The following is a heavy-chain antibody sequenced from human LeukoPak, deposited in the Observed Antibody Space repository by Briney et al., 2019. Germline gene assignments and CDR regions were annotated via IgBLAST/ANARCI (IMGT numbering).Heavy chain of an antibody. D-gene: IGHD2-15*01. V-gene: IGHV4-61*02. CDR3: ARAQCCPGTPDY. CDR2: IYTSGST. Sequence: TSETLSLTCTVSGGSISSGSYYWSWIRQPAGKGLEWIGRIYTSGSTNYNPSLKSRVTISVDTSKNQFSLKLSSVTAADTAVYYCARAQCCPGTPDYWGQGTLVTVSS. J-gene: IGHJ4*02. CDR1: GGSISSGSYY.